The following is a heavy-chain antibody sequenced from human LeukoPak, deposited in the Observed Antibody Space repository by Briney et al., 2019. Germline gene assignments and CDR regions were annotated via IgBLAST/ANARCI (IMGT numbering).Heavy chain of an antibody. CDR1: GITLSNYR. V-gene: IGHV3-23*01. CDR3: AKRGVVIRVILVGFHKEAYYFDS. CDR2: ISDSGERK. D-gene: IGHD3-22*01. J-gene: IGHJ4*02. Sequence: GGSLSLSCAVSGITLSNYRMTWARHAPGKGLECVAGISDSGERKNYGYCVKGRYNISRDNRENTLYLQMNSLRAEDPGVYFCAKRGVVIRVILVGFHKEAYYFDSWGQGALVTVSS.